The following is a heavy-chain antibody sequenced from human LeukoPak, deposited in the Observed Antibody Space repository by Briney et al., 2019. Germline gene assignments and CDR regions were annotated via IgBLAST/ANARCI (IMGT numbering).Heavy chain of an antibody. CDR1: GFTFSSYA. V-gene: IGHV3-30*04. J-gene: IGHJ4*02. CDR3: ARRFSSSTLDF. CDR2: ISYDGSNK. Sequence: HAGGSLRLSCAASGFTFSSYAMHWVRQAPGKGLEWVAVISYDGSNKYYSDSVKGRFTISRDNSKNTLYPQMNLMRAENTAEYYCARRFSSSTLDFWGQGTMVTVSS. D-gene: IGHD6-6*01.